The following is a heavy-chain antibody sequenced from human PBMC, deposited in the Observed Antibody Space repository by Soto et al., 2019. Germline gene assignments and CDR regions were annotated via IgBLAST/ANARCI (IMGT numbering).Heavy chain of an antibody. CDR1: GFTFSSYS. CDR2: ISSSSSYI. V-gene: IGHV3-21*01. D-gene: IGHD5-12*01. CDR3: ARDYIVATIKGGDFDY. J-gene: IGHJ4*02. Sequence: EVQLVESGGGLVKPGGSLRLSCAASGFTFSSYSMNWVRQAPGKGLEWVSSISSSSSYIYYADSVKGRFTISRDNAKNSLYLQMNSLRAEDTAVYYCARDYIVATIKGGDFDYWGQGTLVTVSS.